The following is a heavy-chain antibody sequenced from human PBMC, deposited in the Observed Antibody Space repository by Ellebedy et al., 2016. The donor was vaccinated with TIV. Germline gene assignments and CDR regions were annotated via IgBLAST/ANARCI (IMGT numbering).Heavy chain of an antibody. CDR2: ISGSGGTT. Sequence: GGSLRLXXAASGFTFSTYAMSWVRQAPGKGLEYVSGISGSGGTTYNADSVKGRFTISRDNSKNTLYLQMNSLRAEDTAIYYCAKGFYGMDVWGQGTTVTVSS. CDR3: AKGFYGMDV. J-gene: IGHJ6*02. V-gene: IGHV3-23*01. CDR1: GFTFSTYA.